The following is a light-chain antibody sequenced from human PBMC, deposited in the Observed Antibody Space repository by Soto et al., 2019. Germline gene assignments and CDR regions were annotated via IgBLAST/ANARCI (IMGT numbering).Light chain of an antibody. J-gene: IGKJ4*01. CDR3: QQFSSYPLT. Sequence: EFVLTQSPVTLSLSPGERATLSCRASQTVRNNYLAWYQRKPGQAPRLLIYDASSRATGIPDRFSGGGSGTDFTLTISRLEPEDFAVYYCQQFSSYPLTFGGGTKVDIK. CDR1: QTVRNNY. CDR2: DAS. V-gene: IGKV3-20*01.